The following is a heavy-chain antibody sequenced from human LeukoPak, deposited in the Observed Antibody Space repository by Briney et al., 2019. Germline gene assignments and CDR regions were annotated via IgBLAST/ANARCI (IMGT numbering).Heavy chain of an antibody. D-gene: IGHD3-16*01. CDR1: GGSISSGGYY. CDR3: ARSPLGGPKKYYFDY. J-gene: IGHJ4*02. Sequence: SQTLSLTCTVSGGSISSGGYYWSWIRQHPGKGLEWIGYIYYSGSTYYNPSLKSRVTISVDTSKNQFSLKLSSVTAADTAVYYCARSPLGGPKKYYFDYWGQGTLVTVSS. CDR2: IYYSGST. V-gene: IGHV4-31*03.